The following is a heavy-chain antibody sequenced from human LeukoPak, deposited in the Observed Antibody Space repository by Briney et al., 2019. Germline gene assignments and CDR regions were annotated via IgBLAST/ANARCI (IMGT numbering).Heavy chain of an antibody. Sequence: SETLSLTCTVSGGSINNYYWSWIRQPPGKGLEWIGYIFYSGSTNYNPSLKSRVTISVDTSKNQFSLKLSSVTAADTAVYYCARGFGLAAAHPFDYWGQGTLVTVSS. CDR2: IFYSGST. J-gene: IGHJ4*02. CDR1: GGSINNYY. D-gene: IGHD6-13*01. CDR3: ARGFGLAAAHPFDY. V-gene: IGHV4-59*08.